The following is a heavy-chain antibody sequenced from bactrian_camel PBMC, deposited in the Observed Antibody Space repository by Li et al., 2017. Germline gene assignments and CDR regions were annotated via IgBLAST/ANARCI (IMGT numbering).Heavy chain of an antibody. CDR3: AAGSRWCLLRTDDFGN. CDR2: IDRDGTT. J-gene: IGHJ4*01. V-gene: IGHV3S55*01. D-gene: IGHD6*01. Sequence: QLVESGGGSVQVGGSLRLSCVASVDTIGRYCMGWFRQYPGKMRGGVASIDRDGTTTYAASVKGRFTISKDNDSNTLYLEMNNLKPEDTTTYYCAAGSRWCLLRTDDFGNWGQGTQVTVS. CDR1: VDTIGRYC.